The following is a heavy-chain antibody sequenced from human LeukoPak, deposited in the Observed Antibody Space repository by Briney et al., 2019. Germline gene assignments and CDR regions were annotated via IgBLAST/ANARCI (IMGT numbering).Heavy chain of an antibody. Sequence: SETLSLTCTVSGIFINNYYWSWIRQPPGKGLGWIGYIYYSGSTNYNPSLKSRVTISVGTSKNQFSLKLSSVTAADTAVYYCARHSESPSTSHFDYWGQGTLVTVSS. J-gene: IGHJ4*02. D-gene: IGHD1-14*01. CDR3: ARHSESPSTSHFDY. CDR1: GIFINNYY. CDR2: IYYSGST. V-gene: IGHV4-59*08.